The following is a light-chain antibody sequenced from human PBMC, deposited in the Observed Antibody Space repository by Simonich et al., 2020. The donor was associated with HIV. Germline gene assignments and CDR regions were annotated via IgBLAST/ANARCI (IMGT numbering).Light chain of an antibody. CDR2: DVS. J-gene: IGLJ2*01. CDR1: SSDVGGYNY. Sequence: QSALTQPASVSGSPGQAITIPCTGTSSDVGGYNYGSWYQQHPGKAPKRMIYDVSKRPSGVSNRFSGSKSGNTASLTISGLQAEDEADYYCCSYAGTVLFGGGTKLTVL. CDR3: CSYAGTVL. V-gene: IGLV2-23*02.